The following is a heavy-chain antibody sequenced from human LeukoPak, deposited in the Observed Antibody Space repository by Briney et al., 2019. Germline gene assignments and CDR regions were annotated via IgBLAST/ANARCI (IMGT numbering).Heavy chain of an antibody. Sequence: PGGTLRLSCAASGFTFSNHGMNWVRQAPGKGLEWVSGISPSGDITYYADSVKGRFTISRDNSKNTLYLQMNSLRAEDTAVYYCARVRPSYYDSSGGDYWGQGTLVTVSS. CDR2: ISPSGDIT. D-gene: IGHD3-22*01. J-gene: IGHJ4*02. V-gene: IGHV3-23*01. CDR3: ARVRPSYYDSSGGDY. CDR1: GFTFSNHG.